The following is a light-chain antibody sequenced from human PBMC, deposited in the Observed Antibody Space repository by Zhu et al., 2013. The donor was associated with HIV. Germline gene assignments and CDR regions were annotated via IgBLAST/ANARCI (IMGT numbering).Light chain of an antibody. Sequence: QSALTQPPSASGSPGQSVTISCTGTSSDVGDYNYVSWYQQHPGKAPKLIIYEVSKRPSGVSDRFSGSKSGNMASLTVSGLQAEDEADYYCSSYAGDDNHVFGTGTKVTVL. CDR3: SSYAGDDNHV. CDR1: SSDVGDYNY. J-gene: IGLJ1*01. CDR2: EVS. V-gene: IGLV2-8*01.